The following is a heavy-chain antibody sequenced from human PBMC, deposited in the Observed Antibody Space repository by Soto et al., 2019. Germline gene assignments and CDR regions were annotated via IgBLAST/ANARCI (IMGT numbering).Heavy chain of an antibody. J-gene: IGHJ4*02. Sequence: SCKASGYTFTSYGISWVRQAPGQGLEWMGWISAYNGNTNYAQKLQGRVTMTTDTSTSTAYMELRSLRSDDTAVYYCARAVSIVVPAAAVDYWGQGTLVTVSS. CDR3: ARAVSIVVPAAAVDY. CDR1: GYTFTSYG. D-gene: IGHD2-2*01. V-gene: IGHV1-18*04. CDR2: ISAYNGNT.